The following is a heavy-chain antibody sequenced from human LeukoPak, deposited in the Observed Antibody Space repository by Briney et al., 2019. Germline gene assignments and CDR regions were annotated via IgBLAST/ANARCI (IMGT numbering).Heavy chain of an antibody. CDR3: AREVRWKGFDY. Sequence: GGSLRLSCAASGFTFSSYGMHWVRQAPGKGLEWVAVISYDGSNKYYADSVKGRFTISRDNSKNTLYLQMNSLRAEDTAVYRCAREVRWKGFDYWGQGTLVTVSS. D-gene: IGHD4-23*01. V-gene: IGHV3-30*03. CDR1: GFTFSSYG. CDR2: ISYDGSNK. J-gene: IGHJ4*02.